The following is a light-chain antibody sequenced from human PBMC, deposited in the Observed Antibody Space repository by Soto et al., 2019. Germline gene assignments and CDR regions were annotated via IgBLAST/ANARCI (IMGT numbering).Light chain of an antibody. J-gene: IGLJ2*01. CDR2: AVS. CDR1: RSDVGGYNF. V-gene: IGLV2-8*01. CDR3: SSYAGSNNVV. Sequence: QSALTQPPSASGSPGQSVTISCTGTRSDVGGYNFVSWYRQHPGKAPKLLIYAVSQRPSGAPARFSGSKSGNTASLTVSGLQAEDEADYYCSSYAGSNNVVFGGGTKVTVL.